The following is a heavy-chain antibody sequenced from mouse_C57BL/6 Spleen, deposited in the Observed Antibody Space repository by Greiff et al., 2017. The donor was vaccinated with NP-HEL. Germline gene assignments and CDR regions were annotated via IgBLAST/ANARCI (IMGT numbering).Heavy chain of an antibody. V-gene: IGHV1-61*01. CDR1: GYTFTSYW. J-gene: IGHJ1*03. CDR3: ARDLHFDV. CDR2: IYPSDSET. Sequence: VQLQQPGAELVRPGSSVKLSCKASGYTFTSYWMDWVKQRPGQGLEWIGNIYPSDSETHYNQKFKDKATLTVDKSSSTAYMQLSSLTSEDSAVYYCARDLHFDVWGTGTTVTVSS.